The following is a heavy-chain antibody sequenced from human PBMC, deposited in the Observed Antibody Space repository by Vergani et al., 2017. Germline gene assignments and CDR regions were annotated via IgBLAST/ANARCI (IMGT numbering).Heavy chain of an antibody. J-gene: IGHJ4*02. Sequence: QVQLQESGPGLVKPSQTLSLTCTVSGGSISSGSYYWSWIRQPAGKGLEWIGRIYTSGSTNYNPSLKSRVTISVDTSKNQFSLKLSSVTAADTAVYYCARLLGSSSGGDYWGQGTLVTVSS. CDR2: IYTSGST. CDR3: ARLLGSSSGGDY. D-gene: IGHD6-6*01. V-gene: IGHV4-61*02. CDR1: GGSISSGSYY.